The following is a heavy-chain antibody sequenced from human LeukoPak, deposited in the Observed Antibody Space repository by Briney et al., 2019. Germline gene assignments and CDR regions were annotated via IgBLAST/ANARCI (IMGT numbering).Heavy chain of an antibody. CDR2: INHSGST. D-gene: IGHD3-10*02. V-gene: IGHV4-34*01. CDR3: ASLGQMLTSGHYYFDY. Sequence: PSETLSLTCAVYGGSFSGYYWSWIRQPPGKGLEWIGEINHSGSTNYNPSLKSRVTISVDTSKNQFSLKLSSVTAADTAVYYCASLGQMLTSGHYYFDYWGQGTLVTVSS. CDR1: GGSFSGYY. J-gene: IGHJ4*02.